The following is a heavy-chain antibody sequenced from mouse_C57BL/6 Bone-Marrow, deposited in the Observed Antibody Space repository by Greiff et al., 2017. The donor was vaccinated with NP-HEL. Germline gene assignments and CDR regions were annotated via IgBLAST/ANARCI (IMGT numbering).Heavy chain of an antibody. CDR2: IYPRSGNT. V-gene: IGHV1-81*01. Sequence: VQLVESGAELARPGASVKLSCKASGYTFTSYGISWVKQRTGQGLEWIGEIYPRSGNTYYNEKFKGKATLTADKSSSTAYMELRSLTSEDSAVYFCASPYYYGSSPFDYWGQGTTLTVSS. CDR1: GYTFTSYG. CDR3: ASPYYYGSSPFDY. D-gene: IGHD1-1*01. J-gene: IGHJ2*01.